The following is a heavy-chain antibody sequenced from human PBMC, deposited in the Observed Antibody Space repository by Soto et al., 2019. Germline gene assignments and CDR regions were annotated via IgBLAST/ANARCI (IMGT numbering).Heavy chain of an antibody. Sequence: QVQLVQSGAEVKKPGASVKVSCKASGYIFTNYYIHWVLQAPGRGLEWMGTINAGGGYTTYAPKFLGRVSMARDTSTSAVSMQLTSLRSEHTLLYSSTTGAAIVVMTPPFDLWAQGTLVTVTS. J-gene: IGHJ5*02. CDR1: GYIFTNYY. CDR2: INAGGGYT. CDR3: TTGAAIVVMTPPFDL. D-gene: IGHD2-21*02. V-gene: IGHV1-46*03.